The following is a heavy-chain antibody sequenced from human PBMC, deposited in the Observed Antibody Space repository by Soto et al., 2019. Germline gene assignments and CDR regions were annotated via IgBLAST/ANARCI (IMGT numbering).Heavy chain of an antibody. Sequence: GGSLRLSCAASGFTFSSYAMSWVRQAPGKGLEWVSAISGSGGSTYYADSVKGRFTISRDNSKNTLYLQMNSLRAEDAAVYYCAKAPGTYGDYGPYYFDYWGQGTLVTVSS. J-gene: IGHJ4*02. CDR3: AKAPGTYGDYGPYYFDY. CDR1: GFTFSSYA. V-gene: IGHV3-23*01. CDR2: ISGSGGST. D-gene: IGHD4-17*01.